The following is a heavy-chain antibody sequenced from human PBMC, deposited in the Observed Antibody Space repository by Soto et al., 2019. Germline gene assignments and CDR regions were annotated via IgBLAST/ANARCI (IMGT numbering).Heavy chain of an antibody. J-gene: IGHJ4*02. V-gene: IGHV4-31*03. CDR3: ARLTPYDYVWGSYVDY. D-gene: IGHD3-16*01. CDR2: IYYSGST. CDR1: GGSISSGGYY. Sequence: PSETLSLTCTVSGGSISSGGYYWSWIRQHPGKGLEWIGYIYYSGSTYYNPSLKSRVTISVDTSKNQFSLKLSSVTAADTAVYYCARLTPYDYVWGSYVDYWGQGTLVTVSS.